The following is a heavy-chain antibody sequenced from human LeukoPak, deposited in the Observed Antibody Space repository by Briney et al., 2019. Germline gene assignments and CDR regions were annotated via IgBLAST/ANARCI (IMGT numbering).Heavy chain of an antibody. D-gene: IGHD6-13*01. V-gene: IGHV3-23*01. J-gene: IGHJ4*02. Sequence: GGSLRLSCAASGFSFSGYAMSWVRQAPGKGLEWVAGIGSDGSTHHAESVKGRFTISRDNAKNTLWLQMSSLRAEDTAVYYCARSWASSWYWFDYWGQGTLVTVSS. CDR3: ARSWASSWYWFDY. CDR2: GIGSDGST. CDR1: GFSFSGYA.